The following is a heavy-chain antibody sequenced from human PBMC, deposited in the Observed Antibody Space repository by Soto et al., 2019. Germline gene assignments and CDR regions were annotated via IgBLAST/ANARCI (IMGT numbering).Heavy chain of an antibody. J-gene: IGHJ6*02. CDR1: GYTFTGYY. CDR2: INPNSGAT. V-gene: IGHV1-2*02. CDR3: ARDIVVVLSATLHFYGMDV. Sequence: ASVKVSCKASGYTFTGYYIQWVRQAPGQGLEWMGWINPNSGATEYAQKFQGRVTMSRDTSISTAYMELSRLRSDDTAVYYCARDIVVVLSATLHFYGMDVWGQGTTVTVS. D-gene: IGHD2-15*01.